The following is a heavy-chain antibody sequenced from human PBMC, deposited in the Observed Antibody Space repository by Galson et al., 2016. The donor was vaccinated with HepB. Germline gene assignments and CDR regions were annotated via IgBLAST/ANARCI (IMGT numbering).Heavy chain of an antibody. D-gene: IGHD6-13*01. J-gene: IGHJ4*02. CDR3: ASQRIAAAGPFDH. Sequence: ETLSLTCTVSGGSIKSYYWSWIRQPPGKGLEWIGHIYYSGSTNYNPSLKSRVTISVDTSKNHFSMKLSSVTAADTAVYYCASQRIAAAGPFDHWGQGTLVTVSS. CDR2: IYYSGST. CDR1: GGSIKSYY. V-gene: IGHV4-59*01.